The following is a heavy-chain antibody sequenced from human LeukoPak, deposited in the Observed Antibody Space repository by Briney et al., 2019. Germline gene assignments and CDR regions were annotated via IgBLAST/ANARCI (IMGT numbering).Heavy chain of an antibody. V-gene: IGHV3-30*03. CDR2: ISYDGSNK. D-gene: IGHD3-22*01. J-gene: IGHJ4*02. CDR1: GFTFSNAW. Sequence: GGSLRLSCAASGFTFSNAWMNWVRQAPGKGLEWVAVISYDGSNKYYADSVKGRFTISRDNSKNTLYLQMNSLRAEDTAVYYCARDRHYYDSSGYYCYWGQGTLVTAST. CDR3: ARDRHYYDSSGYYCY.